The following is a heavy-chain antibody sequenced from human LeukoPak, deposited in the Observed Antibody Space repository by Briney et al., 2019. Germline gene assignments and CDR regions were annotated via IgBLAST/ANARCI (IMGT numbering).Heavy chain of an antibody. CDR1: GYTFTGYY. J-gene: IGHJ3*02. D-gene: IGHD6-19*01. V-gene: IGHV1-2*02. Sequence: GASVKVSCKASGYTFTGYYMHWVRQAPGQGLEWMGWINPNSGGTNYAQKFQGRVTMTRDTSISTAYMELSRLRSDDTAVYYCARGRKRLNSSGRDAFDIWGQWTMVTVSS. CDR2: INPNSGGT. CDR3: ARGRKRLNSSGRDAFDI.